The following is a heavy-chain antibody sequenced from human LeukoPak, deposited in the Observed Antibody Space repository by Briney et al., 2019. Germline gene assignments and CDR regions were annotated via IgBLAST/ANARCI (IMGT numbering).Heavy chain of an antibody. D-gene: IGHD2-2*01. J-gene: IGHJ4*01. CDR2: IYPGDSDT. Sequence: GESLKISCEGSGYNYGIHWIAWVRQKPGQGLEWMGSIYPGDSDTRYSPSFQGQVTMSVDKANNTAYLQWSGLKASDAATYYCARRRRYCTSTTCYEDFFDYWGHGTLVSVSS. CDR3: ARRRRYCTSTTCYEDFFDY. V-gene: IGHV5-51*01. CDR1: GYNYGIHW.